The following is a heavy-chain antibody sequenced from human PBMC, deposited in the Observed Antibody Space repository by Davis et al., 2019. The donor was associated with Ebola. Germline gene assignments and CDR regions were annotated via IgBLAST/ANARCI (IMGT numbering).Heavy chain of an antibody. V-gene: IGHV3-48*02. D-gene: IGHD1-26*01. CDR1: GFTFGDYA. J-gene: IGHJ4*02. Sequence: GESLKISCTASGFTFGDYAMSWVRQAPGKGLEWVSYISSSSSIIYYADPVKGRFTISRDNAKNSLYLQMNSLRDEDTAVYYCAREAYSGTLRFDYWGQGTLVTVSS. CDR3: AREAYSGTLRFDY. CDR2: ISSSSSII.